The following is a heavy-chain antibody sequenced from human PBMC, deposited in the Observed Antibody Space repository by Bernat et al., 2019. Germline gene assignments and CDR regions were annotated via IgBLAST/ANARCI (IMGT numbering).Heavy chain of an antibody. V-gene: IGHV1-69*04. Sequence: QVQLVQSGAEVKKPGSSVKVSCKASGGTFSSYAISWVRQAPGQGLEWMGRSIPILGIANYAQKFQGRATITADKPTSTAYMELRSLRAEDTAVYYCARDQFRHPLDYWGQGTLVTVSS. CDR2: SIPILGIA. CDR1: GGTFSSYA. CDR3: ARDQFRHPLDY. D-gene: IGHD5-24*01. J-gene: IGHJ4*02.